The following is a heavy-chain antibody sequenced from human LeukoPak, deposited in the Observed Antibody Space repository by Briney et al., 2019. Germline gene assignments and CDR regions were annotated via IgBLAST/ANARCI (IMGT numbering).Heavy chain of an antibody. V-gene: IGHV3-33*08. Sequence: HPGGSLRLSCAASGFTFSSYAMSWVRQAPGKRLEWVAVIWDDGNNKRYANSVNGRFTISRDNSENTLYLQMNGLTAEDTAMYYCARDSYQDYYGRFGPWGQGTLVIVSS. CDR1: GFTFSSYA. CDR3: ARDSYQDYYGRFGP. D-gene: IGHD3-10*01. CDR2: IWDDGNNK. J-gene: IGHJ5*02.